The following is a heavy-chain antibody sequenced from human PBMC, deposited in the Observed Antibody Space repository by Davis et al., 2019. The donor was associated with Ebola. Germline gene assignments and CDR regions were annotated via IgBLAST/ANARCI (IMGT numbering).Heavy chain of an antibody. CDR2: TYPGDSDI. CDR1: GYRFTSYW. V-gene: IGHV5-51*01. CDR3: ARVGDCSGGRCYSGDFDY. J-gene: IGHJ4*02. Sequence: GESLKISCQGSGYRFTSYWIGWVLQMPGKGLEWMGITYPGDSDIRYGPSFQGQVTISADKSISTAYLQWSSLKASDTAMYYCARVGDCSGGRCYSGDFDYWGQGTLVTVSS. D-gene: IGHD2-15*01.